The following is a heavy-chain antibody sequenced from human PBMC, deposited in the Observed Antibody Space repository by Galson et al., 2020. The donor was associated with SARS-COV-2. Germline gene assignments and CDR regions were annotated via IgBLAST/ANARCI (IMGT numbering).Heavy chain of an antibody. D-gene: IGHD3-10*01. V-gene: IGHV4-39*01. CDR1: GDSINSPNFC. Sequence: SVTLSLTCTVSGDSINSPNFCGDWIRQPPGKGLEWIGSLCYTGNTYYNTSLKSRVTISGDTSKNQFSLRLSSVTATDAGIYYCARRRGFKDDFDFWGQGTLVTVSS. CDR2: LCYTGNT. J-gene: IGHJ4*02. CDR3: ARRRGFKDDFDF.